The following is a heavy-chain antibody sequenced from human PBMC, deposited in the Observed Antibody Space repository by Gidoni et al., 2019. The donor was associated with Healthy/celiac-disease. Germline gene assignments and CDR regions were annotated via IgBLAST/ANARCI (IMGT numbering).Heavy chain of an antibody. J-gene: IGHJ4*02. CDR1: GYTFTSYG. D-gene: IGHD3-22*01. CDR3: ARDKLEKGYRASSMIVVVISDY. V-gene: IGHV1-18*01. CDR2: ISAYNGNT. Sequence: QVQLVQSGAEVKKPGASVKVSCKASGYTFTSYGISWVRQAPGQGLEWMGWISAYNGNTNYAQKLQGRVTMTTDTSTSTAYMELRSLRSDDTAVYYCARDKLEKGYRASSMIVVVISDYWGQGTLVTVSS.